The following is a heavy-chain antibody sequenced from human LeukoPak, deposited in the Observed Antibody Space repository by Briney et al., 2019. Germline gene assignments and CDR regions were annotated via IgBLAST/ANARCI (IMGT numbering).Heavy chain of an antibody. Sequence: ASVKVSCKASGYTLRSYAFHWVRPAPGQRLEWMGWTNAGNGNTRYAQKFQDRVTNTRDTSANTAYMELSSLRSEDTAVYYCARDVDIVATKACDYWGQGTLVTVSS. J-gene: IGHJ4*02. CDR1: GYTLRSYA. CDR3: ARDVDIVATKACDY. D-gene: IGHD5-12*01. CDR2: TNAGNGNT. V-gene: IGHV1-3*01.